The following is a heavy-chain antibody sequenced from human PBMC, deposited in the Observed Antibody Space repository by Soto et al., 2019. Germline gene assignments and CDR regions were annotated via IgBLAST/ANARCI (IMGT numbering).Heavy chain of an antibody. J-gene: IGHJ5*02. CDR2: IYHSGST. CDR1: GGSISSSNW. CDR3: ARATCSGGNCYLGNWFDP. D-gene: IGHD2-15*01. V-gene: IGHV4-4*02. Sequence: SETLSLTCAVSGGSISSSNWWSWVRQPPGKGLEWIGEIYHSGSTNYNPSLKSRVTISVDKSKNQFSLKLSSVTAADTAVYYCARATCSGGNCYLGNWFDPWGQGTLVTVSS.